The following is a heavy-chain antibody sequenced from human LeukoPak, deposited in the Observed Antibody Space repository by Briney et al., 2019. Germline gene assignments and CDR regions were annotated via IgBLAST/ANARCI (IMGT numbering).Heavy chain of an antibody. D-gene: IGHD2-2*01. CDR3: ARSYCSSTSCYEVYYFDY. J-gene: IGHJ4*02. CDR2: IYHSGTT. CDR1: DFSISSGYF. V-gene: IGHV4-38-2*02. Sequence: SETLSLTCTVSDFSISSGYFWGWIRQPPGKGLEWIGSIYHSGTTYYNPSLKSRVTISVDTSKNQFSLKLSSVTAADTAVYYCARSYCSSTSCYEVYYFDYWGQGTLVTVSS.